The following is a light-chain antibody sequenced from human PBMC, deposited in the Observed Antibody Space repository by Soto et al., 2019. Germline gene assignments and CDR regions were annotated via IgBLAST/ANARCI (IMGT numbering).Light chain of an antibody. CDR2: EVS. Sequence: QSALTQPASVSGSPXXXXTISCTGTSSDVGGYNYVSWYQHHPGKAPKLMIYEVSNRPSGVSNRFSGSKSGNTASLTISGLQAEDEADYYCSSYTSSSTAVFGGGTKLTVL. CDR1: SSDVGGYNY. CDR3: SSYTSSSTAV. V-gene: IGLV2-14*01. J-gene: IGLJ3*02.